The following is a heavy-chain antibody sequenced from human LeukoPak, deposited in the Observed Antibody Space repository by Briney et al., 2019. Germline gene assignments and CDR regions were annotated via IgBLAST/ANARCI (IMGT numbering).Heavy chain of an antibody. CDR3: ARDRGYCSGGSSYSPAGWFDP. Sequence: SETLSLTCTVSGYSISSGYYWGWIRQPPGKGLEWIGYIYYSGSTNYNPSLKSRVTISVDTSKNQFSLKLSSVTAADTAVYYCARDRGYCSGGSSYSPAGWFDPWGQGTLVTVSS. CDR2: IYYSGST. D-gene: IGHD2-15*01. CDR1: GYSISSGYY. V-gene: IGHV4-61*01. J-gene: IGHJ5*02.